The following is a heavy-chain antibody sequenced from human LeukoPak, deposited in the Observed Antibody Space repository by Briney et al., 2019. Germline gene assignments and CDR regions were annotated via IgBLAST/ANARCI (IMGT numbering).Heavy chain of an antibody. D-gene: IGHD5-18*01. Sequence: GGSLRLSCAASGFTFNNHAMSWVRQAPGRGLEWVSGVNVNGASTYYSDSVKGRFTISRDNSKNTLYLQMSSLRAEDTAIYYCAKDQGYSYYYLDYWGQGTLVTVSS. J-gene: IGHJ4*02. CDR3: AKDQGYSYYYLDY. V-gene: IGHV3-23*01. CDR2: VNVNGAST. CDR1: GFTFNNHA.